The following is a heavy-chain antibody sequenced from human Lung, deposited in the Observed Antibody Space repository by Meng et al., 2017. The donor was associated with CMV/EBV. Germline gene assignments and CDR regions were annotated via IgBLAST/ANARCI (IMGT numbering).Heavy chain of an antibody. Sequence: ASVKVSCKASGYTFTGYNMHWVRQAPGQGREWMGWINPNSGGTNYAQKFQGRVTMSRDTSISTAYMELSRLRSDDTAVYYCARGVGCCSSTSCQVWFDIWGQGTMVTVSS. CDR2: INPNSGGT. V-gene: IGHV1-2*02. J-gene: IGHJ5*02. D-gene: IGHD2-2*01. CDR3: ARGVGCCSSTSCQVWFDI. CDR1: GYTFTGYN.